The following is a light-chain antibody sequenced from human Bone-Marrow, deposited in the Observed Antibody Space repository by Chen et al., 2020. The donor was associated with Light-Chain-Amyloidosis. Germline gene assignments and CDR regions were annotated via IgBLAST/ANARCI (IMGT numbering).Light chain of an antibody. CDR2: KAS. J-gene: IGKJ1*01. Sequence: DIQMTQSPSTLSASVGDRVTNTCRASQSISSWLAWYQQKPGKAPKLLIYKASSLESGVPSRFSGSGSGTEFTLTISSLQPDDFASYYCQQYSDHWTFGQGTKVEIK. CDR1: QSISSW. CDR3: QQYSDHWT. V-gene: IGKV1-5*03.